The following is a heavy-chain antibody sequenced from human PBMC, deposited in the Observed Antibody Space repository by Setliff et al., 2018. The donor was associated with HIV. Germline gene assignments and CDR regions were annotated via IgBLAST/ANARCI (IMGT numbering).Heavy chain of an antibody. CDR2: IHSGGDT. Sequence: GGSLRLSCAASGLLVSRNYINWVRQAPGKGLEWVSIIHSGGDTHYADSVQGRLTVSRDISKNMLYLQMNNLTTEDTAVYYCVNRAWLESWVQGTLVTVSS. CDR1: GLLVSRNY. V-gene: IGHV3-53*01. CDR3: VNRAWLES. J-gene: IGHJ4*02.